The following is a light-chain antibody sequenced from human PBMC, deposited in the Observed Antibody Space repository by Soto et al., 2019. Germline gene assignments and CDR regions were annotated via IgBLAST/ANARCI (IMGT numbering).Light chain of an antibody. CDR3: HQYNNWPLT. Sequence: ETVMTQSPATLSVSPGEGATLSCKASQDISYHLAWYQQKPGQAPRLLVYGASTRAPGVPAKFSGSWSGTAFTLTITGLLSEDFAVYYCHQYNNWPLTFGQGTRLEIK. J-gene: IGKJ5*01. CDR2: GAS. V-gene: IGKV3-15*01. CDR1: QDISYH.